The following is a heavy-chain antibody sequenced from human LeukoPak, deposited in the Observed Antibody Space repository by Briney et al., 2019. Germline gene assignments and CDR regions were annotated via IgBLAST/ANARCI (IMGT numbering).Heavy chain of an antibody. CDR1: GFTFSSYG. CDR3: AKDTSSNYNFDY. J-gene: IGHJ4*02. V-gene: IGHV3-30*18. CDR2: ISYDGSNK. D-gene: IGHD4-11*01. Sequence: PGGSLRLSCAASGFTFSSYGMHWVRQAPGKGLEWVAVISYDGSNKYYADSVKGRFTISRDNSKNTLYLQMNSLRAEDTAVYYCAKDTSSNYNFDYWGQGTLVTVSS.